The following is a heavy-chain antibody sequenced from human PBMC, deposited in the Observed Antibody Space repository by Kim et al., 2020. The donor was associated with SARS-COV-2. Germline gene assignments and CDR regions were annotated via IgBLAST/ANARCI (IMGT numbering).Heavy chain of an antibody. D-gene: IGHD6-13*01. CDR3: ARYGSSWYWFDP. V-gene: IGHV4-30-2*04. J-gene: IGHJ5*02. Sequence: NPSPKIRVTISVDTSKNQFSLKLRSVTAADTAMYYCARYGSSWYWFDPWCQGTLVTVSS.